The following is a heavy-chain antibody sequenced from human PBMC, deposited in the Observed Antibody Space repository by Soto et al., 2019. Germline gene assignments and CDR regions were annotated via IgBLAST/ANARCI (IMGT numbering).Heavy chain of an antibody. CDR2: IWYDGSNK. CDR1: VLTFSIYG. D-gene: IGHD2-2*01. V-gene: IGHV3-33*01. Sequence: GGFLRLAWVPSVLTFSIYGMDWVGQAPDRGLAWVAVIWYDGSNKYYADSVKGRFTISIDNSKNTLYLQMNSLRAEDTAVYYCAREPYYSLVPAASYSYYYGMDVWGQGTPVTVSS. J-gene: IGHJ6*01. CDR3: AREPYYSLVPAASYSYYYGMDV.